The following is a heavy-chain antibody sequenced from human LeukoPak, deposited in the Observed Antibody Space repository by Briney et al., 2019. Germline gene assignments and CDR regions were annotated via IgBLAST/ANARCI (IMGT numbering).Heavy chain of an antibody. V-gene: IGHV3-23*01. CDR1: GFTFSSYA. D-gene: IGHD6-19*01. CDR3: ASLSCSGWYGGYYYYYGMDV. Sequence: GGSLRLSCAAPGFTFSSYAMIWVRQAPGKGLEWVSAITSSGGTTYYADSVKGRFTISRDNSKNTLYLQMNSLRAEDTAVYYCASLSCSGWYGGYYYYYGMDVWGQGTTVTVSS. J-gene: IGHJ6*02. CDR2: ITSSGGTT.